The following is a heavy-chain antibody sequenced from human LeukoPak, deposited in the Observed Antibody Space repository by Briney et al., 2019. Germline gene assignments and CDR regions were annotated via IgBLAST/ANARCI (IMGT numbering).Heavy chain of an antibody. Sequence: WASVKVSCKASGYTFTSYDINWVRQATGQGLEWMGWMNPNSGNTGYAQKFQGRVTMTRNTSISTAYMELSSLRSEDTAVYYCAREGGSIDWFDPWGQGTLVTVSS. CDR3: AREGGSIDWFDP. CDR1: GYTFTSYD. V-gene: IGHV1-8*02. J-gene: IGHJ5*02. D-gene: IGHD3-16*01. CDR2: MNPNSGNT.